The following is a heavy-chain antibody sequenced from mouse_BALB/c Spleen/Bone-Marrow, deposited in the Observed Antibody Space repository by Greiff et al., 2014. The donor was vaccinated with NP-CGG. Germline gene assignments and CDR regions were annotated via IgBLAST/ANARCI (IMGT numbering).Heavy chain of an antibody. CDR2: ISSGGSYT. CDR3: ARGITTVVATRSAMDY. CDR1: GFTFSSYA. V-gene: IGHV5-9-4*01. D-gene: IGHD1-1*01. Sequence: EVQLQQSGGGLVKPGGSLKLSCAASGFTFSSYAMSWVRQSPEKRLEWVAEISSGGSYTYYPDTVTGRFTISRDNAKNTLYLEMSSLRSEDTAMYYCARGITTVVATRSAMDYWGQGTSVTVSS. J-gene: IGHJ4*01.